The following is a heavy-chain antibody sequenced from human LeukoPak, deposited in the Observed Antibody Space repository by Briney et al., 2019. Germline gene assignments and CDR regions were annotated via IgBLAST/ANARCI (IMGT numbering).Heavy chain of an antibody. CDR3: AKTGSGSWRPLDY. CDR2: ISGSGGST. V-gene: IGHV3-23*01. J-gene: IGHJ4*02. CDR1: GFTFSTYT. Sequence: GGSLRLSCAASGFTFSTYTMSRVRQAPGKGLEWVSAISGSGGSTYYADSVKGRSTISRDNSKNTLYLQVDSLRAEGTAVYYCAKTGSGSWRPLDYWGQGTLVTVSS. D-gene: IGHD6-13*01.